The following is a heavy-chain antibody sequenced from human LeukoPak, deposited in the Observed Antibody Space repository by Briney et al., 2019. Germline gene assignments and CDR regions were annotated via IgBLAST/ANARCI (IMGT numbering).Heavy chain of an antibody. Sequence: PGGSLRLSCAASGFTFSSYSMNWVRQAPGKGLEWVSSISSSSSYIYYADSVKGRFTISRDKAKNSLYLQMNSLRAEDTAVYYCARDQNNWNEKDYWGQGTLVTVSS. CDR1: GFTFSSYS. J-gene: IGHJ4*02. D-gene: IGHD1-1*01. V-gene: IGHV3-21*01. CDR2: ISSSSSYI. CDR3: ARDQNNWNEKDY.